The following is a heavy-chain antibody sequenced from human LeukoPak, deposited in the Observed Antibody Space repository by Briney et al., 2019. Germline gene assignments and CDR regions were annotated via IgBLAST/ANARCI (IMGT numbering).Heavy chain of an antibody. CDR1: GGSISSGGYY. Sequence: SETLSLTCTVSGGSISSGGYYWSWIRQHPGKGLEWIGYIYYSGSTNYNPSLKSRVTISVDTSKNQFSLKLSSVTAADTAVYYCARHSHTVISPFDYWGQGTLVTVSS. CDR3: ARHSHTVISPFDY. J-gene: IGHJ4*02. D-gene: IGHD4-11*01. V-gene: IGHV4-61*08. CDR2: IYYSGST.